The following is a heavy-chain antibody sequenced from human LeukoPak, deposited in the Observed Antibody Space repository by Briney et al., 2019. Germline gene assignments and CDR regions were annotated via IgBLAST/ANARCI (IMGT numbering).Heavy chain of an antibody. CDR1: GASISSFF. CDR3: ARDGYYGSGAYLDGFDM. V-gene: IGHV4-4*07. Sequence: SGTLSLTCSVSGASISSFFWNWIRQPAGKGLEWIGRIYAGGSTNYNPSLKRRVTMSVDTSKSHFSLKLNSVTAADTAVYYCARDGYYGSGAYLDGFDMWGQGTKVTVSS. CDR2: IYAGGST. J-gene: IGHJ3*02. D-gene: IGHD3-10*01.